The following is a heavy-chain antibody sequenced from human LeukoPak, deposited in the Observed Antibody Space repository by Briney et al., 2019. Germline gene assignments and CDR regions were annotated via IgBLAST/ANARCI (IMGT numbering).Heavy chain of an antibody. CDR1: GGTFSSYA. CDR2: IIPIFGTA. CDR3: ARGGDCSSTSCSYYYYYMDV. Sequence: GASVKVSCKASGGTFSSYAISWVRQAPGQGLEWMGGIIPIFGTANYAQKFQGRVTITTDESTSTAYMELSSLRSEDTAVYYCARGGDCSSTSCSYYYYYMDVWGKGTTVTVSS. J-gene: IGHJ6*03. D-gene: IGHD2-2*01. V-gene: IGHV1-69*05.